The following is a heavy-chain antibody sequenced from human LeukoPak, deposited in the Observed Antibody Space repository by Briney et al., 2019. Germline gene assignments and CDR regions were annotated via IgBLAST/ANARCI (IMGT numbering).Heavy chain of an antibody. CDR1: GFTFSSYA. Sequence: GGSLRLSCAASGFTFSSYAMHWVRQAPGKGLEYVSAISSNGGSTYYANSVKGRFTISRDNSKNTLYLQMGSLRAEDMALYYCPSPPPGYYYDRSVSSASWGRGTLAPVPS. CDR2: ISSNGGST. J-gene: IGHJ5*02. CDR3: PSPPPGYYYDRSVSSAS. D-gene: IGHD3-22*01. V-gene: IGHV3-64*01.